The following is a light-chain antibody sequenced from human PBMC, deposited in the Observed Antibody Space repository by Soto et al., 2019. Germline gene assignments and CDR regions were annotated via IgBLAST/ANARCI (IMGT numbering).Light chain of an antibody. CDR1: SANIGAEYD. CDR3: QSYDSSLTTFV. J-gene: IGLJ1*01. V-gene: IGLV1-40*01. CDR2: GDN. Sequence: QSVLTQPPSVSSAPGQRVAISCTGSSANIGAEYDVHWYQQLPGTAPKRLIYGDNNRPSGVPDRFSGSKSGTSASLAITGLQPEDEADYYCQSYDSSLTTFVFGTGTKVTV.